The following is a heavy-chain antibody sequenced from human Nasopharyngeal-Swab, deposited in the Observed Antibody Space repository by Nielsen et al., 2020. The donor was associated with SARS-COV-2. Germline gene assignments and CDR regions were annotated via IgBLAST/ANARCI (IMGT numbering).Heavy chain of an antibody. V-gene: IGHV3-21*01. Sequence: ETLSLTCAASGFTFSSYSMNWVRQAPGKGLEWVSSISSSSSYIYYADSVKGRFTISRDNAKNSLYLQMNSLRAEDTAVYYCARGQAGYCSSTSCYPYYYYYYMDVWGKGTTVTVSS. D-gene: IGHD2-2*01. J-gene: IGHJ6*03. CDR3: ARGQAGYCSSTSCYPYYYYYYMDV. CDR2: ISSSSSYI. CDR1: GFTFSSYS.